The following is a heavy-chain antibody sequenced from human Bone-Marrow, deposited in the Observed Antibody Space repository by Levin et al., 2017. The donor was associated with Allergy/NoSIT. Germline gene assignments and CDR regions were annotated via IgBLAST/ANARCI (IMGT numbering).Heavy chain of an antibody. CDR3: ALPWTAVAGADAFDI. CDR2: IIPIFGTA. Sequence: SVKVSCKASGGTFSSYAISWVRQAPGQGLEWMGGIIPIFGTANYAQKFQGRVTITADKSTSTAYMELSSLRSEDTAVYYCALPWTAVAGADAFDIWGQGTMVTVSS. CDR1: GGTFSSYA. V-gene: IGHV1-69*06. D-gene: IGHD6-19*01. J-gene: IGHJ3*02.